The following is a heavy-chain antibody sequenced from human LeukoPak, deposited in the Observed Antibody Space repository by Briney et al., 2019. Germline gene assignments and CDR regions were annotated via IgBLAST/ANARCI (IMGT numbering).Heavy chain of an antibody. J-gene: IGHJ4*02. D-gene: IGHD3-10*01. CDR1: GYTFTSYY. CDR3: ARALPPITMVRGPPGGYPDY. V-gene: IGHV1-46*01. CDR2: INPSGGST. Sequence: ASVKVSCKASGYTFTSYYMHWVRQAPGQGLEWMGIINPSGGSTSYAQKFQGRVTMTRDTSTSTVYMELSSLRSEDTAVYYCARALPPITMVRGPPGGYPDYWGQGTLVTVSS.